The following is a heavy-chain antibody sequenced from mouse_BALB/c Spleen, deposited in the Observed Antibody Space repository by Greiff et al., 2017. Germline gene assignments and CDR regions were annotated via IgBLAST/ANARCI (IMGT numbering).Heavy chain of an antibody. Sequence: VQLQQPGAELVRPGASVKLSCKASGYTFTSYWINWVKQRPGQGLEWIGNIYPSDSYTNYNQKFKDKATLTVDKSSSTAYMQLSSPTSEDSAVYYCTREVYRSLYYYAMDYWGQGTSVTVSS. J-gene: IGHJ4*01. CDR3: TREVYRSLYYYAMDY. D-gene: IGHD2-14*01. V-gene: IGHV1-69*02. CDR2: IYPSDSYT. CDR1: GYTFTSYW.